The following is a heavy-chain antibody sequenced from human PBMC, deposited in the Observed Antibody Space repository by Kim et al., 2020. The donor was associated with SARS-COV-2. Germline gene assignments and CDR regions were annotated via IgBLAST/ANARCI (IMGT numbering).Heavy chain of an antibody. CDR3: ATGWNYDRAVYYFDY. CDR2: IIPIFGTA. Sequence: SVKVSCKASGGTFSSYAISWVRQAPGQGLEWMGGIIPIFGTANYAQKFQGRVTITADESTSTAYMELSSLRSEDTAVYYCATGWNYDRAVYYFDYWGQGTLVTVSS. CDR1: GGTFSSYA. J-gene: IGHJ4*02. D-gene: IGHD1-7*01. V-gene: IGHV1-69*13.